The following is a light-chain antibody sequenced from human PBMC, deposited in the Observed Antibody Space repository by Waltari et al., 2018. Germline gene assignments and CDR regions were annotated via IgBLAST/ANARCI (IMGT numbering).Light chain of an antibody. V-gene: IGKV4-1*01. J-gene: IGKJ5*01. CDR3: QQYFGSPPIT. Sequence: DIQMTQSPSSLSASVGDRVTITCRASQSISSYLNWYQQKPGQPPKLLIYWASNRESGVPDRFSGSGSGTDFTLTITSLQAEDVAVYYCQQYFGSPPITFGRGTRLEIK. CDR1: QSISSY. CDR2: WAS.